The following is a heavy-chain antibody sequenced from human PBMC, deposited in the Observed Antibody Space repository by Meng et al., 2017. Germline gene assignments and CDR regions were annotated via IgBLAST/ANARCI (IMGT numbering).Heavy chain of an antibody. Sequence: GESLKISCGASGFSFSTYGMHWVRQPPGKGLEWLTSIWYDGSDKYYADSVKGRFTISRDNSKNTLYLQMNSLRAEDTAIYYCASNRGAVAGTGAFDIWGRGTMVTVSS. CDR1: GFSFSTYG. V-gene: IGHV3-33*01. J-gene: IGHJ3*02. D-gene: IGHD6-19*01. CDR3: ASNRGAVAGTGAFDI. CDR2: IWYDGSDK.